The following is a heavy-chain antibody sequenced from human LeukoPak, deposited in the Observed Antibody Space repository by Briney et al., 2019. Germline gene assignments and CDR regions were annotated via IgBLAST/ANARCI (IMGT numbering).Heavy chain of an antibody. J-gene: IGHJ4*02. V-gene: IGHV3-11*01. D-gene: IGHD3-3*01. CDR1: GFTFSDYY. CDR2: ISSSGSTI. CDR3: ATTNYDFWSGYSDY. Sequence: GGSLRLSCAASGFTFSDYYMSWIRQAPGKGLEWGSYISSSGSTIYYADSVKGRFTISRDNAKNSLYLQMNSLRAEDTAVYYCATTNYDFWSGYSDYWGQGTLVTVSS.